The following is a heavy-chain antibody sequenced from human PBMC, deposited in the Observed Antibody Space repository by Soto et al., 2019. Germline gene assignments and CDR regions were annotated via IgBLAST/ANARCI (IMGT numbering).Heavy chain of an antibody. J-gene: IGHJ4*02. D-gene: IGHD6-13*01. V-gene: IGHV4-39*01. CDR1: GGSVRSSTYY. CDR2: IYYSGST. Sequence: QLRLQESGPGLVKSSETLSLTCTVSGGSVRSSTYYWGWIRQSPGKGLEWIGSIYYSGSTHNNPSLKSRVTMSVDTYTNQFSLKLMSVTAADTAIYYCTRHEGGAAADRPLDYWGQGTLVTFSS. CDR3: TRHEGGAAADRPLDY.